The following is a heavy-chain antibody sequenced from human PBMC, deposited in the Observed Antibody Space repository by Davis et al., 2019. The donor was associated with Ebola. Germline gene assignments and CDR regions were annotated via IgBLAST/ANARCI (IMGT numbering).Heavy chain of an antibody. CDR2: LGTSSDT. J-gene: IGHJ4*02. CDR1: GFVFSSYV. D-gene: IGHD6-19*01. V-gene: IGHV3-66*03. CDR3: VRDSVLDTSGSVGYFDY. Sequence: GESLKISCAASGFVFSSYVMSWVRRAPGKGLEWVSTLGTSSDTYYADSVKGRFTISRDNSKNTLYLQMNSLRTEDTAVYYCVRDSVLDTSGSVGYFDYWGQGTLVTVSS.